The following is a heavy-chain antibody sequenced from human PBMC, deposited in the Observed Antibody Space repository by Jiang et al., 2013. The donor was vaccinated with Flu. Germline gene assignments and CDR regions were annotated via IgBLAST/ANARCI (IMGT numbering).Heavy chain of an antibody. J-gene: IGHJ4*02. CDR2: STLTVVA. CDR3: AREHHYYDSSGYYSFFDY. Sequence: VKVSCKASGYTSSATICTGCDRPLDKGLSGRDGSTLTVVAQTMHRKFQGWVTMTRDTSISTAYMELSRLRSDDTAVYYCAREHHYYDSSGYYSFFDYWGQGTLVTVSS. D-gene: IGHD3-22*01. V-gene: IGHV1-2*04. CDR1: GYTSSAT.